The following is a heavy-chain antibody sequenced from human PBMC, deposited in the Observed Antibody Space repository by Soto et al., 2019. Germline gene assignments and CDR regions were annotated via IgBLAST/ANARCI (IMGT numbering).Heavy chain of an antibody. D-gene: IGHD2-2*01. J-gene: IGHJ4*02. CDR1: GFTFSTYA. V-gene: IGHV3-30-3*01. CDR3: ARDPGRSITCQLDY. CDR2: ISYDGSNT. Sequence: GWSLRLSCAVSGFTFSTYAMHWVRQAPGKGLEWVAVISYDGSNTYYADSVKGRFTISRDNMLYLQMNSLRAEDTAVYYCARDPGRSITCQLDYWGQGTLVTVSS.